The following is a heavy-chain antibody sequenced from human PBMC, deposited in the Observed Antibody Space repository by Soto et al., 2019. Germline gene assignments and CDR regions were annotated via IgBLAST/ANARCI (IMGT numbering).Heavy chain of an antibody. V-gene: IGHV3-15*01. CDR2: IKSKTDGGTT. D-gene: IGHD3-9*01. CDR1: GFTFSNAW. J-gene: IGHJ4*02. Sequence: GGSLRLSCAASGFTFSNAWMSWVRQAPGKGLEWVGRIKSKTDGGTTDYAAPVKGRFTISRDDSKNTLYLQMNSLKTEDTAVYYCVRDAVPFDGIWLAHDWGQGTVVTVSS. CDR3: VRDAVPFDGIWLAHD.